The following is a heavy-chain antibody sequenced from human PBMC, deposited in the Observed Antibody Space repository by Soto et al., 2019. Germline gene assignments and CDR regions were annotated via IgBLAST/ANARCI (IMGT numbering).Heavy chain of an antibody. J-gene: IGHJ4*02. Sequence: ESLSLTCAVYGGSFSGYYWSWIRQPPGKGLEWIGEINHSGSTNYNPSLKSRVTISVDTSKNQFSLKLSSVTAADTAVYYCARGGSGYYYENYFDYWGQGTLVTVSS. CDR2: INHSGST. D-gene: IGHD3-22*01. CDR3: ARGGSGYYYENYFDY. V-gene: IGHV4-34*01. CDR1: GGSFSGYY.